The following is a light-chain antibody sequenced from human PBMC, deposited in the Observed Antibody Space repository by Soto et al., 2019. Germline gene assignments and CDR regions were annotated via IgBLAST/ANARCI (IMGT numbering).Light chain of an antibody. Sequence: EIVMSHSPATLSVTPGEGATLSCRASQSVSSKLAWYQQKPGQAPRLLIYSTSNRATGIPDRFSGSGSGTDFTLTISRLEPEDFAMYYCQQYGYLVTFGGGTKVDI. V-gene: IGKV3D-15*01. J-gene: IGKJ4*01. CDR3: QQYGYLVT. CDR1: QSVSSK. CDR2: STS.